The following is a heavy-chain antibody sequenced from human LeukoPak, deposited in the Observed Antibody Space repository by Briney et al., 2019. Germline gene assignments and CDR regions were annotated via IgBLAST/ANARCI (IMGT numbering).Heavy chain of an antibody. Sequence: GRSLRLSCAASGFTFDDYAMHWVRQAPGKGLEWVSGISWNSGSIGYADSVKGRLTISRDNAKNSLYLQMNSLRAEDTALYYCAKDNCGGDCYTHFDYWGQGTLVTVSS. D-gene: IGHD2-21*02. CDR3: AKDNCGGDCYTHFDY. CDR2: ISWNSGSI. V-gene: IGHV3-9*01. CDR1: GFTFDDYA. J-gene: IGHJ4*02.